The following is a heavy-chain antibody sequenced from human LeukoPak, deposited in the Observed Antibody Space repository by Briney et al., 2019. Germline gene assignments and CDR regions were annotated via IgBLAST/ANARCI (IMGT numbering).Heavy chain of an antibody. V-gene: IGHV3-30*02. CDR1: GFTFSSYG. D-gene: IGHD3-10*01. J-gene: IGHJ6*03. CDR2: IRYDGSNK. CDR3: ARGGVNTMVRGVIRYYYMDV. Sequence: PGGSLRLSCAASGFTFSSYGMHWVRPAPGKGLEWVAFIRYDGSNKYYADSVKGRFTISRDNSKNTLYLQMNSLRAEDTAVYYCARGGVNTMVRGVIRYYYMDVWGKGTTVTISS.